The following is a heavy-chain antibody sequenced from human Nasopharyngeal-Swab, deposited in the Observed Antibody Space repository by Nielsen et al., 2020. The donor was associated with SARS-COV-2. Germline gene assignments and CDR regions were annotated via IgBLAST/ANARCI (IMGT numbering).Heavy chain of an antibody. CDR1: RFTFSSYA. Sequence: GESLKISCAASRFTFSSYAMSWVRQAPGKGLEWVSSISSSSSYIYYADSVKGRFTISRDNAKNSLYLQMNSLRAEDTAVYYCARESDSYCSGGSCYPFDYWGQGTLVTVSS. CDR3: ARESDSYCSGGSCYPFDY. V-gene: IGHV3-21*01. D-gene: IGHD2-15*01. CDR2: ISSSSSYI. J-gene: IGHJ4*02.